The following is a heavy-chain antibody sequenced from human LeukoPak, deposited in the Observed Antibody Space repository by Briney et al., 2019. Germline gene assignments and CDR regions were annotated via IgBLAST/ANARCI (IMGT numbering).Heavy chain of an antibody. CDR1: GFTFSTYG. D-gene: IGHD2-15*01. V-gene: IGHV3-33*06. CDR3: AKDRVVDRYNGLDV. J-gene: IGHJ6*02. CDR2: IWYDGTYK. Sequence: GGSLRLSCAASGFTFSTYGMHWVRQAPGKGLEWVALIWYDGTYKYYVDSVKGRFTISRDNSKNTLYLQMNSLRTEDTAVYYCAKDRVVDRYNGLDVWGRGTTVTVSS.